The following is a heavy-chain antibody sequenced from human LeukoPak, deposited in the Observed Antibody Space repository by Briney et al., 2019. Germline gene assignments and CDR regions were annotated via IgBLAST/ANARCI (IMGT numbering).Heavy chain of an antibody. CDR2: ISAYNGNT. CDR3: ARSDAKYCTNGVCYRHFDY. Sequence: ASVKVSCKASGYTFTSYGISWVRQAPGRGLEWMGWISAYNGNTNYAQKLQGRVTMTTDTSTSTAYMELRSLRSDDTAVYYCARSDAKYCTNGVCYRHFDYWGQGTLVTVSS. V-gene: IGHV1-18*01. CDR1: GYTFTSYG. J-gene: IGHJ4*02. D-gene: IGHD2-8*01.